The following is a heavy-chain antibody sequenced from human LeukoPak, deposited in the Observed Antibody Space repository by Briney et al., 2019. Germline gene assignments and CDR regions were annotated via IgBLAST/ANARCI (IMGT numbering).Heavy chain of an antibody. CDR2: ISYDGSNK. V-gene: IGHV3-30*03. D-gene: IGHD3-22*01. Sequence: GGSLRLSCAGFGFTFSSYSMNWVRQAPGKGLEWVAVISYDGSNKDYADSVKGRFTISRDNSKNTLYLQMNSLRAEDTAVYYCARSTFQHNKYYYDNSGYLFGHYMDVWGKGTTVTVSS. J-gene: IGHJ6*03. CDR3: ARSTFQHNKYYYDNSGYLFGHYMDV. CDR1: GFTFSSYS.